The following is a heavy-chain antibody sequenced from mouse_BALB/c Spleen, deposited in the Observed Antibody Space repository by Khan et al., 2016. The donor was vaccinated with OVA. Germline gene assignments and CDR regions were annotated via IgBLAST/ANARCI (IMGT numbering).Heavy chain of an antibody. CDR1: GYALSNYL. D-gene: IGHD2-3*01. CDR3: SRYDGYDEGYFDV. V-gene: IGHV1-54*01. J-gene: IGHJ1*02. Sequence: QVQLQQSGAELVRPGTSVKVSCKASGYALSNYLIEWVKQRPGQGLEWIGVINPGSDDTNYNEKFKGKATLTDDKSSSTAYMQLTSLTSDHSAVYFCSRYDGYDEGYFDVWGAGTTVTVSS. CDR2: INPGSDDT.